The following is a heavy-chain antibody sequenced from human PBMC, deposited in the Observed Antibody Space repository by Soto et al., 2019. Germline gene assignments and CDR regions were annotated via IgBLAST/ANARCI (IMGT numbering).Heavy chain of an antibody. D-gene: IGHD2-15*01. CDR1: GFTFNSYT. CDR2: ISGSGGSP. Sequence: PGGSLRLSCAASGFTFNSYTMAWVRQAPGKGLEWVSSISGSGGSPSYADSVQGRFTISRDNARNTLSLQMNSLRAEDTATCYSAKASCSGNSCYAPDYGAQGSLVTVSS. CDR3: AKASCSGNSCYAPDY. J-gene: IGHJ4*02. V-gene: IGHV3-23*01.